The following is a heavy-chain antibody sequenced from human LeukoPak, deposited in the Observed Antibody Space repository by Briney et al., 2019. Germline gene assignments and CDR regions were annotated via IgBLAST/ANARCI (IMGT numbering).Heavy chain of an antibody. CDR3: VKDYQGYYDD. J-gene: IGHJ4*02. CDR2: VNSNGGRT. Sequence: PGGSLRLSCSASGFTFSSFGLHWVRQAPGKGLEYVSAVNSNGGRTDYADSVKGRFTISRDNSKNTLYLQMSSLRDEDTAVYYCVKDYQGYYDDWGQGALVTVSS. V-gene: IGHV3-64D*06. CDR1: GFTFSSFG. D-gene: IGHD3-16*02.